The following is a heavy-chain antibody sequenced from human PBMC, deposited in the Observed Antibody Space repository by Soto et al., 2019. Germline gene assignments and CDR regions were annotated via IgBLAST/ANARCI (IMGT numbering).Heavy chain of an antibody. D-gene: IGHD2-2*01. V-gene: IGHV1-8*01. CDR3: PLPAAILFTSVV. CDR2: MNPNSGNT. Sequence: QVQLVQSGAEVKEPGASVKVSCKASGYTFTSYDINWVRQATGQGLEWMGWMNPNSGNTGFAQKFQGRVTMTRNTSISTAYMELSSLRSEDTAVYYCPLPAAILFTSVVWGNGTTVTVSS. CDR1: GYTFTSYD. J-gene: IGHJ6*04.